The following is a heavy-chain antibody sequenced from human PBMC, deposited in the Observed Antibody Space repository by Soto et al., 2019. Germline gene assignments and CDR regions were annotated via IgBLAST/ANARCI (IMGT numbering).Heavy chain of an antibody. CDR1: GGSISSYY. D-gene: IGHD6-25*01. J-gene: IGHJ4*02. CDR2: IYYSGST. CDR3: GRGEAAAVMYYFDY. V-gene: IGHV4-59*01. Sequence: PSETLSLTCTVSGGSISSYYWSWIRQPPGKGLEWIGYIYYSGSTNYNPSLKSRVTISVGTSKNQFSLKLSSVTAADTAVYYCGRGEAAAVMYYFDYGDQEPLVPASS.